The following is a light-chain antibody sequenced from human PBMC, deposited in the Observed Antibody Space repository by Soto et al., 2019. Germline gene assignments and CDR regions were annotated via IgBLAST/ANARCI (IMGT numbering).Light chain of an antibody. J-gene: IGLJ2*01. CDR3: GTWDSSLSVV. V-gene: IGLV1-51*01. Sequence: QSVLTQPPSVSAAPGQKVTISCSGSSSNIGNNYVSWYQHLPGTAPQLLIYDNNKRPSGIPDRFSGSKSGTSATLGITGLQTGDEAEYYCGTWDSSLSVVFGGGTKLTVL. CDR1: SSNIGNNY. CDR2: DNN.